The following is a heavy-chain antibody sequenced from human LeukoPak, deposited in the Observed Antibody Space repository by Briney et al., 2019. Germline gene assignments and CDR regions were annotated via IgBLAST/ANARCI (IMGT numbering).Heavy chain of an antibody. CDR3: ATGSQWEPRGY. CDR2: ISGSGGRT. J-gene: IGHJ4*02. Sequence: GGSLRLSCAASGFTFSSYAMSWVRQAPGKGLEWVSAISGSGGRTYYADSVKGRFTISRDNSKNTLFLQMNSLRAEDTAVYFCATGSQWEPRGYWGQGTLVTVSS. CDR1: GFTFSSYA. V-gene: IGHV3-23*01. D-gene: IGHD1-26*01.